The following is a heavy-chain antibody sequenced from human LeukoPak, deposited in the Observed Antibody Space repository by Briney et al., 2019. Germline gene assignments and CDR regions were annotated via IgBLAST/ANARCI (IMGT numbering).Heavy chain of an antibody. CDR2: IKSKTDGETT. Sequence: GGSLRLSCAASGLTLTSYAMSWVRQAPGKGLEWVGRIKSKTDGETTDYAAPVKGRFTISRDDSKHTLHLQMNSLKTEDTAVYYCTTAAVYWGQGTLVTVSS. V-gene: IGHV3-15*01. CDR1: GLTLTSYA. J-gene: IGHJ4*02. CDR3: TTAAVY. D-gene: IGHD6-13*01.